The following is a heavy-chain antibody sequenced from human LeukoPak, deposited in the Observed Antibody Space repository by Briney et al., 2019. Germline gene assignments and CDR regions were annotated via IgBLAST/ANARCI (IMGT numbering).Heavy chain of an antibody. D-gene: IGHD1-26*01. CDR3: AKGGTYGGGADY. J-gene: IGHJ4*02. CDR2: IYYSGYT. CDR1: GGSISSYY. Sequence: PSETLSLTCTVSGGSISSYYWSWIRQPPGKGLEWIGYIYYSGYTNYNPSLKSRVTISVDTSKNQFSLKLSSVTAADTAVYYCAKGGTYGGGADYWGQGTLVTVSS. V-gene: IGHV4-59*01.